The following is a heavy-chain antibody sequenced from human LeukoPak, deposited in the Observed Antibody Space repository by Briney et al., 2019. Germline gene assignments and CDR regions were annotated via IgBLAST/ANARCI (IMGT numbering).Heavy chain of an antibody. CDR1: GFTFPRHW. D-gene: IGHD6-6*01. CDR3: ARDISPQLVVDN. CDR2: IKQDANEK. V-gene: IGHV3-7*03. J-gene: IGHJ4*02. Sequence: GGSLRLSCAASGFTFPRHWMSWVRQAPGKGLEWVANIKQDANEKNYVDSVKGRFTISRDNAKNSLYLQMNSLGAEDTAVYYCARDISPQLVVDNWGQGTLVTVSS.